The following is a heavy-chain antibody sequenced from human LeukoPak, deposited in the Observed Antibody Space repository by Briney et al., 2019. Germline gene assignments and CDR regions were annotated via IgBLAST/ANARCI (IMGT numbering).Heavy chain of an antibody. V-gene: IGHV1-2*02. CDR1: AYTFTFYY. CDR3: ARDRGYSYGSVYYFDY. CDR2: TNPNSGGT. J-gene: IGHJ4*02. D-gene: IGHD5-18*01. Sequence: ASVTVSCKSSAYTFTFYYMHWVRQAPGQGLEWMGWTNPNSGGTNYAQKFQGRVTMTRDTSISTAYMELSRLRSDDTAVYYCARDRGYSYGSVYYFDYWGQGTLVTVSS.